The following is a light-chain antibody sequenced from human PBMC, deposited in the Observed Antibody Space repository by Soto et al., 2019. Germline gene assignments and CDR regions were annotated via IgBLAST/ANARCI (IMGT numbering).Light chain of an antibody. CDR2: VGS. J-gene: IGKJ4*01. CDR3: QQTYTTPFT. V-gene: IGKV1-39*01. CDR1: QSISSY. Sequence: DIQMTQSPSSLSASVGDRVTITCRASQSISSYLSWYQQKPGKAPKRLIYVGSTLQSGVPSRFSRSGSGTEFTLTISSLQPDDFAAYFCQQTYTTPFTFGVGTKVDVK.